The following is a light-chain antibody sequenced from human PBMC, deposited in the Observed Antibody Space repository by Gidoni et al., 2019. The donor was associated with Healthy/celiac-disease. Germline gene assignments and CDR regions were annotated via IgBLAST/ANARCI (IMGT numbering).Light chain of an antibody. Sequence: DIQMTQSPSTLSASVGDRVTITCRASQSISSWLAWYQQKPGKAPTLLIYKASSLESGVPSRFSSSGSGTEFTLTISSLQPDDFATYYCQQYNSYSPSTFGQGTKVEIK. CDR3: QQYNSYSPST. J-gene: IGKJ1*01. CDR1: QSISSW. CDR2: KAS. V-gene: IGKV1-5*03.